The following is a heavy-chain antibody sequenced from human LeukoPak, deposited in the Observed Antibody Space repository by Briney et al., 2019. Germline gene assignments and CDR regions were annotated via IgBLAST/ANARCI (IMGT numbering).Heavy chain of an antibody. J-gene: IGHJ4*02. V-gene: IGHV1-69*01. CDR3: ARYYDILTGWADY. D-gene: IGHD3-9*01. CDR2: IIPIFGTA. CDR1: GGTFSSYA. Sequence: SVKVSCKASGGTFSSYAISWVRQAPGQGLEWMGGIIPIFGTANYAQKFQGRVTITADEFTSTAYMELSGLRPEDTAVYYCARYYDILTGWADYWGQGTLVTVSS.